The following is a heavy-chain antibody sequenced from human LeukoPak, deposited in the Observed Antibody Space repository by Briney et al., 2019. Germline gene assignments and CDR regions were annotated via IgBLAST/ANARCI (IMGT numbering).Heavy chain of an antibody. V-gene: IGHV1-8*01. J-gene: IGHJ4*02. CDR2: VNPNSGNT. D-gene: IGHD5-12*01. CDR3: ARRRYGAIVATDY. CDR1: GYTFTSYD. Sequence: EASVKVSCKASGYTFTSYDINWVRQATGQGLEWMGWVNPNSGNTGYAQKFQGRVTMTRNTSISTAYMELSSLRSEDTAVYYCARRRYGAIVATDYWGQGTLVTVSS.